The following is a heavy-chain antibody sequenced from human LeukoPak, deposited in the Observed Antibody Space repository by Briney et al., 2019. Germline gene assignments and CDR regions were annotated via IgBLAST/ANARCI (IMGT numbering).Heavy chain of an antibody. CDR3: AKLLRDVTIYDF. D-gene: IGHD5-24*01. Sequence: GGSLRLSCAASGFTFSRYWMSSVRQAPAKGLEWVASINQGENSKFYVDSVRGRFTISRDNAKNSLFLQMNSLRAEDTAFYYCAKLLRDVTIYDFWGRGALVTVSS. J-gene: IGHJ4*01. V-gene: IGHV3-7*01. CDR2: INQGENSK. CDR1: GFTFSRYW.